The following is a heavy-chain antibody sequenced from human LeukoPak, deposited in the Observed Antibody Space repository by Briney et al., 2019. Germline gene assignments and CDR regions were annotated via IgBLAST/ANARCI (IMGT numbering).Heavy chain of an antibody. D-gene: IGHD3-10*01. Sequence: GGSLRLSCAASGFTFSSYEMNWVRQAPGKGLEWVSYISSSGSTIYYADSVKGRFTISRDNAKNSLYLQMNSLRAEDTAVYYCAGVPPGDTMVWGAHFGPWGPGTLVTVSS. J-gene: IGHJ5*02. CDR3: AGVPPGDTMVWGAHFGP. V-gene: IGHV3-48*03. CDR1: GFTFSSYE. CDR2: ISSSGSTI.